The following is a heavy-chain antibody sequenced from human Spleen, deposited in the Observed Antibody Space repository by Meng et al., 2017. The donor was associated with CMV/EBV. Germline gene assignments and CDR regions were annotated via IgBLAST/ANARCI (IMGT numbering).Heavy chain of an antibody. Sequence: GGSLRLSCAASGFTFSSYSMNWVRQAPGKGLEWVSYINGGGRTIYYADSVKGRFTISRDNAKNSLYLQMNSLRAEDTAVYYCARLIPAAMYYYYGMDVWGQGTTVPSP. D-gene: IGHD2-2*01. CDR1: GFTFSSYS. CDR2: INGGGRTI. V-gene: IGHV3-48*04. J-gene: IGHJ6*02. CDR3: ARLIPAAMYYYYGMDV.